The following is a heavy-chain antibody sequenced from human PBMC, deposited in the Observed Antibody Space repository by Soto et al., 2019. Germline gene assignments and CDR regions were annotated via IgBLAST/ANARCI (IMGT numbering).Heavy chain of an antibody. J-gene: IGHJ6*03. V-gene: IGHV3-74*01. CDR1: GFTFSSYW. D-gene: IGHD2-2*01. CDR2: INSDGSST. CDR3: ARRSPAATYYYYYYMDV. Sequence: GGSLRLSCAASGFTFSSYWMHWVRQAPGKGLVWVSRINSDGSSTSYADSVKGRSTISRDNAKNTLYLQMNSLRAEDTAVYYCARRSPAATYYYYYYMDVWGKGTTVTVSS.